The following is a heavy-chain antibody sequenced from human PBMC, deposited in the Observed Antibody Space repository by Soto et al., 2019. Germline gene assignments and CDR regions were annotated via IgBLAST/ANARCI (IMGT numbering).Heavy chain of an antibody. Sequence: TGGSLRLSCAASGFTFSSYGMSCVRQAPGKGLEWVANIKQDGREKYYVDSVKCRFTISRDNAKNSLYLQMNSLRAEDTAVYYCATVSADPWTRSCAYSNGLVVWCTGTTAT. CDR1: GFTFSSYG. CDR2: IKQDGREK. V-gene: IGHV3-7*01. CDR3: ATVSADPWTRSCAYSNGLVV. J-gene: IGHJ6*04. D-gene: IGHD3-16*01.